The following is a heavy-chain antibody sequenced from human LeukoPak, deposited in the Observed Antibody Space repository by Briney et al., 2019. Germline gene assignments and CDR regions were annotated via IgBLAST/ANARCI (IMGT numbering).Heavy chain of an antibody. V-gene: IGHV3-21*01. CDR1: GFTFSSYN. D-gene: IGHD6-19*01. CDR2: ISSSSSYI. CDR3: ASGIAVAALDY. Sequence: GGSLRLSCAASGFTFSSYNMNWVRQAPGKGLEWVSSISSSSSYIYYADSVKGRFTISRDNAKNSLYLQMNSLRAEDTAVYYCASGIAVAALDYWGQGTLVTVS. J-gene: IGHJ4*02.